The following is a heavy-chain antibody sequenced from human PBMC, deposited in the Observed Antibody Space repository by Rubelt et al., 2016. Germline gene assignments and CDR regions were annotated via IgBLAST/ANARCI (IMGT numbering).Heavy chain of an antibody. CDR3: ARGSDFDY. Sequence: QVQLQESGPGLVKPSETLSLTCTVSGGSISSYYWSWIRQPPGKGLEWIGEINHSGRTNYNPSLKSRVTISVETSKNQLTLKLSSVTAADTAVYYCARGSDFDYWGQGTLVTVSS. CDR1: GGSISSYY. J-gene: IGHJ4*02. CDR2: INHSGRT. V-gene: IGHV4-59*12. D-gene: IGHD2-15*01.